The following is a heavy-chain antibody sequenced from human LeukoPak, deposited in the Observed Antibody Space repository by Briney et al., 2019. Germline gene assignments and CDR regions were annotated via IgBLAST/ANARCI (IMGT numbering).Heavy chain of an antibody. CDR1: GYSISSGYY. V-gene: IGHV4-38-2*02. Sequence: SETLSLTCTVSGYSISSGYYWGWIRQPPGKGLEWIGSIYYSGSTYYNPSLKSRVTISVDTSKNQFSLKLSSVTAADTAVYYCARAGESTTVTDYWGQGTLVAVSS. CDR3: ARAGESTTVTDY. J-gene: IGHJ4*02. D-gene: IGHD4-17*01. CDR2: IYYSGST.